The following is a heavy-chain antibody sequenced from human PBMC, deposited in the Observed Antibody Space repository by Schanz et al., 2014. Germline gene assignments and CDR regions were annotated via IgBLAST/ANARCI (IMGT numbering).Heavy chain of an antibody. Sequence: QVQLVQSGAEVKKPGASVKVSCKASGYTLSAYSLHWVRQAPGQGLEWMGIVNPSVRGTHFAREFQRRLTITADKSTSTASMELSSLRSEDTAVYYCARGPSQGYSYGHNIGAYYYGMDVWGQGTTVTVSS. CDR1: GYTLSAYS. V-gene: IGHV1-46*01. D-gene: IGHD5-18*01. CDR2: VNPSVRGT. CDR3: ARGPSQGYSYGHNIGAYYYGMDV. J-gene: IGHJ6*02.